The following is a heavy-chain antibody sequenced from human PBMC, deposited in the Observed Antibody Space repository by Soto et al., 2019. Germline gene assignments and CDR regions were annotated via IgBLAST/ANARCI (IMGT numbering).Heavy chain of an antibody. CDR2: ISGSGGST. Sequence: GGSLRLSCAASGFTFSSYAMSWVRQAPGKGLEWVSAISGSGGSTYYADSVKGRFTISRDNSKNTLYLQMNSLRAEDTAVYYCATLVVVAAQKPLADYWGQGTLVTVSS. V-gene: IGHV3-23*01. CDR1: GFTFSSYA. CDR3: ATLVVVAAQKPLADY. J-gene: IGHJ4*02. D-gene: IGHD2-15*01.